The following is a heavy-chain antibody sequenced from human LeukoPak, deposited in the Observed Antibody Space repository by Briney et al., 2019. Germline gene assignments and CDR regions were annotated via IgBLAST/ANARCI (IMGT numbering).Heavy chain of an antibody. D-gene: IGHD3-3*01. CDR2: ISGDGGST. Sequence: GGTLRLSCAASGFTFDDYAMHWGCQAPAKGLEWVSLISGDGGSTYYADSAKGRFTISRDNSKNSLYLQMNSLRTEDTALYYCAKGVRFLEWLIDYWGQGTLVTVSS. V-gene: IGHV3-43*02. CDR1: GFTFDDYA. CDR3: AKGVRFLEWLIDY. J-gene: IGHJ4*02.